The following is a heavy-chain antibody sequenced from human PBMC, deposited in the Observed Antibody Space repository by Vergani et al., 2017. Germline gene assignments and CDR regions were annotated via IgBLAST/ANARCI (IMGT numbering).Heavy chain of an antibody. CDR2: IYYSGST. J-gene: IGHJ6*03. CDR3: ARGKRDIVVVPAARGVDYYYMDV. D-gene: IGHD2-2*01. Sequence: QVQLQQWGAGLLKPSETLSLTCAVYGGSFSGYYWSWIRQHPGKGLEWIGYIYYSGSTYYNPSLKSRVTISVDTSKNQFSLKLSSVPAADTAVYYCARGKRDIVVVPAARGVDYYYMDVWGKGTTVTVSS. CDR1: GGSFSGYY. V-gene: IGHV4-34*01.